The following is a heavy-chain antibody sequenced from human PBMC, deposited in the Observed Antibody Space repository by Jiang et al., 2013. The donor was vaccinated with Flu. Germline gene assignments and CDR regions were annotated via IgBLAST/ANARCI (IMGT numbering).Heavy chain of an antibody. CDR2: LNPNTGKT. Sequence: EVKKPGASVKVSCKASGYSFISFNINWLRHSPGQGLEWMGWLNPNTGKTVYAESFQGRIAMTRDTSTNTAYLAVSGLTSKDTGIYYCARDNGAYARWVAHWGQGTLVTVSS. J-gene: IGHJ4*02. D-gene: IGHD4-17*01. CDR3: ARDNGAYARWVAH. V-gene: IGHV1-8*01. CDR1: GYSFISFN.